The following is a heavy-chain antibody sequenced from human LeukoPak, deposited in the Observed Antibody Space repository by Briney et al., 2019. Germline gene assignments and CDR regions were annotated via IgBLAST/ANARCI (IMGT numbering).Heavy chain of an antibody. CDR1: GGSISSSSYY. J-gene: IGHJ5*02. CDR2: MYYSGST. D-gene: IGHD3-3*01. CDR3: ARDRLRFFEWSPSWFDP. Sequence: PSETLSLTCTVSGGSISSSSYYWGWIRQPPGKGLEWIGSMYYSGSTYYNPSLKSRVTISVDTSKNQFSLKLSSVTAADTAVYYCARDRLRFFEWSPSWFDPWGQGTLVTVSS. V-gene: IGHV4-39*07.